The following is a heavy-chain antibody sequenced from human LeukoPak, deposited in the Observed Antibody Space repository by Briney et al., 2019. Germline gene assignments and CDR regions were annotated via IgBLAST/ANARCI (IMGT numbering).Heavy chain of an antibody. Sequence: PSETLSLTCSVSGGSVTSGTYYWTWIRQSAGKGLEWIGYIYYTGTTNYNPSHKSRVTISLDTSKNQFSLRVSSVTAADTGTYYCASPGPDYGDYAYAYWGQGSLVTVSS. CDR3: ASPGPDYGDYAYAY. D-gene: IGHD4-17*01. CDR2: IYYTGTT. CDR1: GGSVTSGTYY. J-gene: IGHJ4*02. V-gene: IGHV4-61*01.